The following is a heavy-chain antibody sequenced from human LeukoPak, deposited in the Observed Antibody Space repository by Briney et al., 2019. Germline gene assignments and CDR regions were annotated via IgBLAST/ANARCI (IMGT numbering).Heavy chain of an antibody. CDR3: ARDSSGWMSGSDY. Sequence: GGSLRLSCAASGFTFSSYWMHWVRQAPGKGLVWVSHINSDGSSTSYADSVKGRFTISRDNAKNTLYLQMNSLRAEDTAVYYCARDSSGWMSGSDYWGQGTLVTVSS. V-gene: IGHV3-74*01. CDR1: GFTFSSYW. CDR2: INSDGSST. D-gene: IGHD6-19*01. J-gene: IGHJ4*02.